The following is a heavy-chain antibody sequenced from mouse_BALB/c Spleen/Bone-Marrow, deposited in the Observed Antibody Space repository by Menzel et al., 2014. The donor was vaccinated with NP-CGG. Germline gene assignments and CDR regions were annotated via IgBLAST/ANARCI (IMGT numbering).Heavy chain of an antibody. CDR3: QRLGYYGWFDY. CDR2: INPYSRTI. D-gene: IGHD2-3*01. V-gene: IGHV4-1*02. CDR1: GFAFTRYW. Sequence: VMLVESGGGLVQPGGSLKLSCAASGFAFTRYWMSWVRQAPGKGLQWIGEINPYSRTINYAPSIKDKFIISRDNANNTLFLQMSKVRSEDTALYYCQRLGYYGWFDYWGQGTLVTVSA. J-gene: IGHJ3*01.